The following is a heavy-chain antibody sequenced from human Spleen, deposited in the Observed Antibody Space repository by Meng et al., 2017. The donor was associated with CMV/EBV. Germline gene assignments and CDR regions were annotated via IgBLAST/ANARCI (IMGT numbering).Heavy chain of an antibody. J-gene: IGHJ4*02. CDR2: IYYSGST. V-gene: IGHV4-59*01. Sequence: GSLRLSCTVSGGSISSYYWSWIRQPPGKGLEWIGYIYYSGSTNYNPSLKSRVIISVDTSKNQFSLKLSSVTAADTAVYYCARVGYSSSWTGYYFDYWGQGTLVTVSS. CDR1: GGSISSYY. CDR3: ARVGYSSSWTGYYFDY. D-gene: IGHD6-13*01.